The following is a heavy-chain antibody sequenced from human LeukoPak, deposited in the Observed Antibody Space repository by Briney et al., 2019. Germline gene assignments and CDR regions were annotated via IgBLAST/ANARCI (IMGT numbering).Heavy chain of an antibody. D-gene: IGHD1-14*01. V-gene: IGHV4-59*08. CDR3: ARQGPTESYWYFDL. Sequence: PSETLSLTCTVSGGSISSYYWSWIRQPPGKGLEWIGYMYYSGSTHYNPSLKSRFTISVDTSKNQLSLQLSSVTVADTAVYFCARQGPTESYWYFDLWGRGTLLTVSS. CDR2: MYYSGST. CDR1: GGSISSYY. J-gene: IGHJ2*01.